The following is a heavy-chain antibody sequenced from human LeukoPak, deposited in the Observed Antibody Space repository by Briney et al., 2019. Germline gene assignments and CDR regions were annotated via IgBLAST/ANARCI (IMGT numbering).Heavy chain of an antibody. CDR3: ARDKNRGRSYYGWFDP. Sequence: GSLRLSCAASGFTVSSNYMSWVRQAPGKGLEWVSVIYSGGSTYYADSVKGRFTISRDNSKNTLYLQMNSLRAEDTAVYYCARDKNRGRSYYGWFDPWGQGTLVTVSS. J-gene: IGHJ5*02. CDR1: GFTVSSNY. D-gene: IGHD1-26*01. V-gene: IGHV3-53*01. CDR2: IYSGGST.